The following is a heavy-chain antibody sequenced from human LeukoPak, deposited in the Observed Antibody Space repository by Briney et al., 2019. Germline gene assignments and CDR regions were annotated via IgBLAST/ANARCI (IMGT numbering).Heavy chain of an antibody. Sequence: PGGSLRLSCAASGFTFSSYSMNWVRQAPGKGLEWVAVISYDGSNKYYADSVKGRFTISRDNSKNTLYLQMNSLRAEDTAVYYCAKDHDRGRSKRWLDYWGQGTLVTVSS. D-gene: IGHD5-24*01. V-gene: IGHV3-30*18. CDR3: AKDHDRGRSKRWLDY. CDR2: ISYDGSNK. J-gene: IGHJ4*02. CDR1: GFTFSSYS.